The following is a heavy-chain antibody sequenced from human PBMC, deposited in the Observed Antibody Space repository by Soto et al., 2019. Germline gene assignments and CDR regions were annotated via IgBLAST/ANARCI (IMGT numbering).Heavy chain of an antibody. CDR3: ATTVTTGLYFDY. V-gene: IGHV4-39*01. J-gene: IGHJ4*02. CDR1: GGSISSSSYY. CDR2: FYYSGNT. D-gene: IGHD4-17*01. Sequence: SETLSLTCTVSGGSISSSSYYWGWVRQPPGKGLEWIGSFYYSGNTYYNPSLKSRVTISVDTSKNQFSLNLYSVTAADTAVYYCATTVTTGLYFDYWGQGTLVTVSS.